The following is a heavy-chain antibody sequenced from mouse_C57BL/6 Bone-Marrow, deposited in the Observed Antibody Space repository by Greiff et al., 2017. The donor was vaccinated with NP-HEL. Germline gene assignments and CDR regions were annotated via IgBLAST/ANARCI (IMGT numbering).Heavy chain of an antibody. V-gene: IGHV1-54*01. Sequence: QVQLQQSGAELVRPGTSVKVSCKASGYAFTNYLIEWVKQRPGQGLEWIGVINPGSGGNNYNEKFKGKATLTADKSSSTAYMQLSSLTSEDSAVYFCARGYYGSSSFYFDYWGQGTTLTVSS. CDR3: ARGYYGSSSFYFDY. J-gene: IGHJ2*01. CDR2: INPGSGGN. D-gene: IGHD1-1*01. CDR1: GYAFTNYL.